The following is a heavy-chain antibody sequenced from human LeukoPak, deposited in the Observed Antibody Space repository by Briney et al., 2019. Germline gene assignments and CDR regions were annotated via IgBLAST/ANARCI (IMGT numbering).Heavy chain of an antibody. V-gene: IGHV4-4*07. CDR2: IYTRGST. CDR3: ARAPRIYYYYYMDV. Sequence: SETLSLTCTVSGGSISSYYWSWIRQPAGKGLEWIGRIYTRGSTNYNPSLKSRVTMSVDTSKNQFSLKLSSVTAADTAVYYCARAPRIYYYYYMDVWGKGTTVTVSS. J-gene: IGHJ6*03. CDR1: GGSISSYY.